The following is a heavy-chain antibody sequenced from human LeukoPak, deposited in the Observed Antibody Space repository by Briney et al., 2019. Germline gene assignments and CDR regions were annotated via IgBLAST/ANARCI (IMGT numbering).Heavy chain of an antibody. CDR3: ARAPIVWSGQLFTYYLDY. V-gene: IGHV4-59*01. CDR1: GDSIDTYV. CDR2: VYYSGST. D-gene: IGHD3-10*01. J-gene: IGHJ4*02. Sequence: SETLSLTCTVSGDSIDTYVWIWIRQPPGKGLEWIGYVYYSGSTNYNPSLKSRVTISLDTSKDQFSLKLTSVTAADTAVYYCARAPIVWSGQLFTYYLDYWGQGIMVTVSS.